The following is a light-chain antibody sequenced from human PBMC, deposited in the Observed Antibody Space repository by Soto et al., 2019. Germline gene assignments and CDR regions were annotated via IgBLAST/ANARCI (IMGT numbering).Light chain of an antibody. CDR3: QQRSNGPSYT. CDR2: DAS. Sequence: EIVLTQSPATLALSPGERATLSCRASQSVSTDLAWYQQKPGQAPRLLIYDASNRASGIPARFSGSGSGTDFTLTISTLEPEDFAVYYCQQRSNGPSYTFGQGTKLEIK. CDR1: QSVSTD. J-gene: IGKJ2*01. V-gene: IGKV3-11*01.